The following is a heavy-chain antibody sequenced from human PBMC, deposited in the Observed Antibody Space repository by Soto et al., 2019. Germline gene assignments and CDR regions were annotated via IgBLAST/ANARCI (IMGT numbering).Heavy chain of an antibody. D-gene: IGHD1-7*01. J-gene: IGHJ3*02. Sequence: GGSLRLSCAASGFTFSDYYMSWIRQAPGKGLEWVSYISSSGSTIYYADSVKGRFTISRDNAKNSLYLQMNSLRAEDTAVYYCASPRYNWNSKVLGYAFDIWGQGTMVTVSS. V-gene: IGHV3-11*01. CDR2: ISSSGSTI. CDR1: GFTFSDYY. CDR3: ASPRYNWNSKVLGYAFDI.